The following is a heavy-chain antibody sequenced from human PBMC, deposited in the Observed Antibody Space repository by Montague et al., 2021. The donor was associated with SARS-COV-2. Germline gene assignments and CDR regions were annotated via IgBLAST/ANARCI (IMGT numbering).Heavy chain of an antibody. V-gene: IGHV3-21*01. D-gene: IGHD3-16*01. Sequence: SLRLSCATSGFTLSRNSMNWVRQAPGKGLEWVSTISSDTLHTFYAGSVKGRFTISRDNAKNELYLQMNSLRAEDMAVYYCARGGEIDVWAPFGHWGQGTLVTVSS. CDR1: GFTLSRNS. J-gene: IGHJ4*02. CDR2: ISSDTLHT. CDR3: ARGGEIDVWAPFGH.